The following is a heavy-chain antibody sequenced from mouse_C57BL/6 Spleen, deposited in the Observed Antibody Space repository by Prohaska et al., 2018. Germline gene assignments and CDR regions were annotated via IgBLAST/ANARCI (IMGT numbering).Heavy chain of an antibody. CDR1: GFTFSDYG. Sequence: AASGFTFSDYGMHWVRQAPEKGLEWVAYISGGSSTIYYADTVKGRFTISRDNAKNTLFLQMTSLRSEDTAMYYCARDCFDVWGTGTTVTVSS. J-gene: IGHJ1*03. V-gene: IGHV5-17*01. CDR3: ARDCFDV. CDR2: ISGGSSTI.